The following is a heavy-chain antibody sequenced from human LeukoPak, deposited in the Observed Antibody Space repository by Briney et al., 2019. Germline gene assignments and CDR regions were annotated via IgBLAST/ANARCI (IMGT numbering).Heavy chain of an antibody. CDR1: GYTFTGYY. Sequence: ASVKVSCKASGYTFTGYYMHWVRQAPGQGLEWMGWINPNSGGTNYAQKLQGRVTMTTDTSTSTAYMELRSLRSDDTAVYYCARIPLGGGYCSSTSCENWFDPWGQGTLVTVSS. CDR3: ARIPLGGGYCSSTSCENWFDP. CDR2: INPNSGGT. D-gene: IGHD2-2*01. V-gene: IGHV1-2*02. J-gene: IGHJ5*02.